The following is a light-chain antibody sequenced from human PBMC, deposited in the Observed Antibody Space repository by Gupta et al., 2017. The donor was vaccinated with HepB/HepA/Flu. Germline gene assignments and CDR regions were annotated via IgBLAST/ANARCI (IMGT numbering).Light chain of an antibody. Sequence: QSALTQPASVSGSPGQSITISCTGTSSDVGSYNLVSWYQQHPGKAPKLMIYEVSKRPAGVATRFSGSKSGNTASLTISALQEEDEADYYCCSYAGSSTFVFGTETKVTVL. CDR1: SSDVGSYNL. V-gene: IGLV2-23*02. J-gene: IGLJ1*01. CDR2: EVS. CDR3: CSYAGSSTFV.